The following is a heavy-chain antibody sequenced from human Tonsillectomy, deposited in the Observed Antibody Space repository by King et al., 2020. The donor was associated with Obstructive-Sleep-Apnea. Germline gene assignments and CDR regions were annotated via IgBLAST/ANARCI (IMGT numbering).Heavy chain of an antibody. J-gene: IGHJ5*02. CDR3: AGYAFWSGKNCFDP. CDR1: GGSISSYY. V-gene: IGHV4-59*08. D-gene: IGHD3-3*01. Sequence: VQLQESGPGLVKPSETLSLTCTVSGGSISSYYWSWIRQPPGKGLEWIGYIYYSGSTSYNPSLKSRVTISVDTSKNQFSLKLSSVTAADTAVYYCAGYAFWSGKNCFDPWGQGTLVTVSS. CDR2: IYYSGST.